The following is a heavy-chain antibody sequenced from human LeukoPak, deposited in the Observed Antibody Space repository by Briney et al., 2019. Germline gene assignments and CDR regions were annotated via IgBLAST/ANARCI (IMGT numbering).Heavy chain of an antibody. Sequence: GGSLRLSCAASGLSFSTYWMGWVRQAPGKGLEWVASINSDGSEGYYADVVKGRFTISRDNAKNSLYLQINSLRAEDTAVYYCARSSYSSSSSVWGQGTMVTVSS. CDR3: ARSSYSSSSSV. D-gene: IGHD6-6*01. CDR2: INSDGSEG. V-gene: IGHV3-7*03. J-gene: IGHJ3*01. CDR1: GLSFSTYW.